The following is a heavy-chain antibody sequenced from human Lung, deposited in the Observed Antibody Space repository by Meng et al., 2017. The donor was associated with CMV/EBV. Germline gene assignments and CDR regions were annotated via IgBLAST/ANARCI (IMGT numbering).Heavy chain of an antibody. J-gene: IGHJ4*02. Sequence: GESXKISXAASGFTFSTYSMNWVRQAPGKGLEWVSSINNSSSYIYYADSVKGRFTISRDNAKNSLYLQMNSLRAEDTAVYYCARDLIVGTAYVDYWGQGTLVTVSS. CDR3: ARDLIVGTAYVDY. D-gene: IGHD1-26*01. CDR2: INNSSSYI. CDR1: GFTFSTYS. V-gene: IGHV3-21*01.